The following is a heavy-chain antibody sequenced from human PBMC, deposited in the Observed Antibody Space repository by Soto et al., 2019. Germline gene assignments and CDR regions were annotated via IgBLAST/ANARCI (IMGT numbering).Heavy chain of an antibody. V-gene: IGHV5-51*01. CDR3: ARHHSTVAHDY. D-gene: IGHD6-19*01. Sequence: GEPMKISCKGSGYTFSSYWIAWVRQMPGKGLEWMGIIYPGDSDTRYSPSFQGQVTISVDKATNTAYLQWSSLRASDTAMYFCARHHSTVAHDYWGQGTPVTVSS. CDR2: IYPGDSDT. J-gene: IGHJ4*02. CDR1: GYTFSSYW.